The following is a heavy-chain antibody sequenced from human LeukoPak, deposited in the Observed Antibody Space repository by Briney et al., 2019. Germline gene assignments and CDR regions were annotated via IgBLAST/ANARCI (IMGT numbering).Heavy chain of an antibody. D-gene: IGHD3/OR15-3a*01. J-gene: IGHJ3*02. CDR1: GFTFSSYS. CDR2: IYSGGST. Sequence: GGSLRLSCAASGFTFSSYSVNWVRQAPGKGLEWVSVIYSGGSTYYADSVKGRFTISRDNSKNTLYLQMNSLRAEDTAVYYCARDSGDDLLLSALPSRRWGAFDIWGQGTMVTVSS. CDR3: ARDSGDDLLLSALPSRRWGAFDI. V-gene: IGHV3-66*01.